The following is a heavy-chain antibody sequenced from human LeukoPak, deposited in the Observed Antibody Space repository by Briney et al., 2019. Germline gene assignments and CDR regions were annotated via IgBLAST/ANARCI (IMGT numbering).Heavy chain of an antibody. CDR2: IYPGDSDT. CDR3: ARQPLTGTTRSCALDI. Sequence: KPGESLKISCKSSGYSFPSYWIGWVRQMPGKGLEWMGIIYPGDSDTRYSPSFQGQVTISADKSISTAYLQWSSLKASDTAMYYCARQPLTGTTRSCALDIWGQGTMVTVSS. J-gene: IGHJ3*02. CDR1: GYSFPSYW. V-gene: IGHV5-51*01. D-gene: IGHD1-7*01.